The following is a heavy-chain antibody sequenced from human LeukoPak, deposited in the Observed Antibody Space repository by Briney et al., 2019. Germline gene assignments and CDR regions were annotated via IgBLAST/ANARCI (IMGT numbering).Heavy chain of an antibody. Sequence: SETLSLTCTVSGGSISSGGYYWSWIRQHPGKGLEWIGYIYYSGSTYYNPSLKSRVTISVDTSKNQFSLKLSSVTAADTAAYYCARGEDYYDSSGSYFDYWGQGTLVTVSS. J-gene: IGHJ4*02. CDR2: IYYSGST. CDR1: GGSISSGGYY. D-gene: IGHD3-22*01. CDR3: ARGEDYYDSSGSYFDY. V-gene: IGHV4-31*03.